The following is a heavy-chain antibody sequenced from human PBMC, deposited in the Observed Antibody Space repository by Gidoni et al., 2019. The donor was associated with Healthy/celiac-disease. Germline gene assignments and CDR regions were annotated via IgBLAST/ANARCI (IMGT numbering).Heavy chain of an antibody. Sequence: EVQLAESGGRLIQPGGSLRPSCAASGFAVSSNYMSWVRQAPGKGLEWVSVIYSGGSTYYADSVNDRFTISRDYSKNTLYLQMNSLRAEDTAVYYCARAPHYYDSSGYDGWFDPWGQGTLVTVSS. CDR3: ARAPHYYDSSGYDGWFDP. J-gene: IGHJ5*02. CDR2: IYSGGST. D-gene: IGHD3-22*01. V-gene: IGHV3-53*01. CDR1: GFAVSSNY.